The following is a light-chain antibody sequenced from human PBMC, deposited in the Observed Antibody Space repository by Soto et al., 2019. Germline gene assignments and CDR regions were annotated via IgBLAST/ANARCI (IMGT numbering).Light chain of an antibody. V-gene: IGLV3-1*01. J-gene: IGLJ2*01. Sequence: SYELTQPPSVSVSPGQTDSIPCSGDKLGDRFACWYQQKPGQSPVMVIYQATRRPSGIPERFSGSNSGNTATLTISGTQARDEADYYCQAWDSSTGVVFGGGTKLTVL. CDR1: KLGDRF. CDR3: QAWDSSTGVV. CDR2: QAT.